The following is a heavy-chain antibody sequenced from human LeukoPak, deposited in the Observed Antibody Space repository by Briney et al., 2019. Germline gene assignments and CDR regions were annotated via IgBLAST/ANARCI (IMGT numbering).Heavy chain of an antibody. V-gene: IGHV3-66*01. CDR2: IYSGGST. Sequence: GGSLRLSCAASEFTVSSNYMNWVRQAPGKGLEWVSIIYSGGSTYYADSVKGRFTISRDNSKNTLYLQMNSLRAEDTAVYYCARGHMYYYGSGSYDFDYWGQGTLVTVSS. J-gene: IGHJ4*02. CDR1: EFTVSSNY. D-gene: IGHD3-10*01. CDR3: ARGHMYYYGSGSYDFDY.